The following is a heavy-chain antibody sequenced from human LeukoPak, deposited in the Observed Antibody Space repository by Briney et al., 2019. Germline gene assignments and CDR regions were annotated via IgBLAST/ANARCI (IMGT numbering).Heavy chain of an antibody. V-gene: IGHV3-7*01. Sequence: GGSLRLSCAASGFTFSSYWMSWVRQAPGKGLEWVANIKQDGSEKYYVDSVKGRFTISRDNAKNSLYLQMNSLRAEDTAVYYCARETVGHCSSTSCYYYYYYYMDVWGKGTTVTISS. CDR2: IKQDGSEK. CDR3: ARETVGHCSSTSCYYYYYYYMDV. D-gene: IGHD2-2*01. J-gene: IGHJ6*03. CDR1: GFTFSSYW.